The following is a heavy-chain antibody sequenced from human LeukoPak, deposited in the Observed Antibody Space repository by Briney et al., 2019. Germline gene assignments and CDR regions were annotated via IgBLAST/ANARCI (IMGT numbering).Heavy chain of an antibody. Sequence: PGGSLRLSCAVSGFTFSDYYMSWIRQAPGKGLEWVSAISGSGGSTYYADSVKGRFTISRDNSKNTLYLQMNSLRAEDTAVYYCAKGETTVTYFDYWGQGTLVTVSS. CDR1: GFTFSDYY. CDR3: AKGETTVTYFDY. V-gene: IGHV3-23*01. D-gene: IGHD4-17*01. CDR2: ISGSGGST. J-gene: IGHJ4*02.